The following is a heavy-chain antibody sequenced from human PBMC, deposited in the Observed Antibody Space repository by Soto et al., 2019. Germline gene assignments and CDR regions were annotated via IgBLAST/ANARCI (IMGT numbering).Heavy chain of an antibody. J-gene: IGHJ5*02. CDR2: IYYSGST. Sequence: SETLSLTCTVSGGSISSYYWSWIRQPPGKGLEWIGYIYYSGSTNYNPSLKSRVTISVDTSKNQFSLKLSSVTAADTAVYYCARRGAARPGWWFDPWGQGTLVTVSS. CDR3: ARRGAARPGWWFDP. CDR1: GGSISSYY. D-gene: IGHD6-6*01. V-gene: IGHV4-59*08.